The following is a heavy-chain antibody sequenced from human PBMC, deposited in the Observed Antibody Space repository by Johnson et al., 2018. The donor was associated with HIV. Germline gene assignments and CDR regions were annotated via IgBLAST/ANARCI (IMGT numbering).Heavy chain of an antibody. CDR3: AREWLYGFDI. D-gene: IGHD5-24*01. V-gene: IGHV3-66*01. J-gene: IGHJ3*02. CDR1: GFTFDDYG. Sequence: VQLVESGGGVVRPGGSLRLSCAASGFTFDDYGLSWVRQVPGKGLDWVSVIYSGGSTYYADPVKGRFTISRDNSKNTLYLQMNRLRAEDTAVYYCAREWLYGFDIWGQGTMVTVSS. CDR2: IYSGGST.